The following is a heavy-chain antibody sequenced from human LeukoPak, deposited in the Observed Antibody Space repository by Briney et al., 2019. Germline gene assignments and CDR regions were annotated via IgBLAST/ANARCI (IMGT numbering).Heavy chain of an antibody. CDR1: GGSISSYY. V-gene: IGHV4-4*07. D-gene: IGHD1-26*01. CDR2: IYTSGST. J-gene: IGHJ3*02. CDR3: ATTTDSGSYYSAFDI. Sequence: SETLFLTCTVSGGSISSYYWSWIRQPAGKGLEWIGRIYTSGSTNYNPSLKSRVTMSVDTSKNQFSLKLSSVTAADTAVYYCATTTDSGSYYSAFDIWGQGTMVTVSS.